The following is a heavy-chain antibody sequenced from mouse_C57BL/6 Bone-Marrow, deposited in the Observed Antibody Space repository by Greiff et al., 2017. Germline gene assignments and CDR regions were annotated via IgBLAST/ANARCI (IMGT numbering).Heavy chain of an antibody. D-gene: IGHD1-1*01. CDR1: GYAFSSPW. Sequence: HLPPSFPALSPPGVSLPTPCKASGYAFSSPWMHWVKQRPGKALEWIGWIYPGDGDTNYNGKFKGKATLTADKSSSTAYMQLSSLTSEDSAVYFCARLITTVDYWGQGTTLTVSS. CDR2: IYPGDGDT. J-gene: IGHJ2*01. V-gene: IGHV1-82*01. CDR3: ARLITTVDY.